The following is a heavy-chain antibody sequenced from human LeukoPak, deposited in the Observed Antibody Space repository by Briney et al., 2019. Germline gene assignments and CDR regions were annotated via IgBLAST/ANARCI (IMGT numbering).Heavy chain of an antibody. CDR2: ISYSGST. V-gene: IGHV4-31*03. CDR3: ARYYCGSSSCPGADY. D-gene: IGHD2-2*01. Sequence: SETLSLTCTVSGGSITSGGYYWTWIRQHPGEGLEWIGYISYSGSTYYNPSLESRITISVDTSKNQFSLKLSSVTTADTAVYYCARYYCGSSSCPGADYWGQGTLVTVSS. J-gene: IGHJ4*02. CDR1: GGSITSGGYY.